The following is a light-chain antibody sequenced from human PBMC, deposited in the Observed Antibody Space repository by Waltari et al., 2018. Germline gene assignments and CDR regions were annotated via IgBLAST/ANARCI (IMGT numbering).Light chain of an antibody. V-gene: IGKV1-5*03. CDR1: QSIGNW. CDR3: QQYNNYWT. CDR2: TAS. Sequence: DIQMTQSPSTLSASVGDRVTITCRASQSIGNWLAWYQQKPGKAPKLLIYTASNLETGVPSRFSGSGSGTEFTLTISSLQPYDFATYYCQQYNNYWTFGQGTKVEIK. J-gene: IGKJ1*01.